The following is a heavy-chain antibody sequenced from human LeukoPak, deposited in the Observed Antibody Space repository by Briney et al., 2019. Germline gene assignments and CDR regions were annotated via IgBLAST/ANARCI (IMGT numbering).Heavy chain of an antibody. CDR3: AGKTMVRGVHRWFDP. D-gene: IGHD3-10*01. Sequence: PSETLSLTCTVSGGSISSYYWSWIRQPPGKGLEWIGYIYYSGSTNYNPSLKSRVTISVDTSKNQFSLKLSSVTAADTAVYYCAGKTMVRGVHRWFDPWGQGTLVTVSS. J-gene: IGHJ5*02. CDR2: IYYSGST. CDR1: GGSISSYY. V-gene: IGHV4-59*01.